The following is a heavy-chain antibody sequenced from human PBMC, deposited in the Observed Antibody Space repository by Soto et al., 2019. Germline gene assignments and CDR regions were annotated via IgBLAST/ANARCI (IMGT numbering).Heavy chain of an antibody. CDR3: ASDVTYYYDSSGYPSSQAP. J-gene: IGHJ5*02. CDR1: GGTFSSYA. D-gene: IGHD3-22*01. V-gene: IGHV1-69*13. CDR2: IIPIFGTA. Sequence: SVKVSCKASGGTFSSYAISWVRQAPGQGLEWMGGIIPIFGTANYAQKFQGRVTITADESTSTAYMELSSLRSEDTAVYYCASDVTYYYDSSGYPSSQAPWGQGTLVTVS.